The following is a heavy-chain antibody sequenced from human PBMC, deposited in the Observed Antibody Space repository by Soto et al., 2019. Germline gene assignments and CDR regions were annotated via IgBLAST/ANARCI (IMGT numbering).Heavy chain of an antibody. CDR3: ARLNYDILTGYYRDYYYYYMDV. Sequence: SETLSLTCTVSGGSISSSSYYWGWIRQPPGKGLEWIGSIYYSGSTYYNPSLKSRVTISVDTSKNQFSLKLSSVTAADTAVYYCARLNYDILTGYYRDYYYYYMDVWGKGTKVTVSS. D-gene: IGHD3-9*01. CDR1: GGSISSSSYY. CDR2: IYYSGST. J-gene: IGHJ6*03. V-gene: IGHV4-39*01.